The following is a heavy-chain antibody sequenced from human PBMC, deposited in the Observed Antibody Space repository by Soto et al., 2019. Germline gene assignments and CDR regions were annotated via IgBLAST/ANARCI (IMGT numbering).Heavy chain of an antibody. V-gene: IGHV5-10-1*01. Sequence: GESLKISCKGSGYSFTSYWISWVRQMPGKCLEWMGRIDPSDSYTNYSPSFQGHVTISADKSISTAYLQWSSLKASDTAMYYCACLQAGDGDNEHILVYRGQGTLDIGSS. D-gene: IGHD1-1*01. J-gene: IGHJ4*01. CDR2: IDPSDSYT. CDR3: ACLQAGDGDNEHILVY. CDR1: GYSFTSYW.